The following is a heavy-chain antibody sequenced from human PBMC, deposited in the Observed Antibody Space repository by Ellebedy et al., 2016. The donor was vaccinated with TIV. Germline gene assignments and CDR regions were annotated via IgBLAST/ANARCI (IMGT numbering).Heavy chain of an antibody. CDR1: GVSITSYY. Sequence: SETLSLTCTVSGVSITSYYWSWIRQAPGRGLEWIGYVYYTGTTKYDPSLNSRVTISVDTSKNQFSLRLRSVTAADTAVYYCTRDYGFQFVVDSWGQGALVAVSS. J-gene: IGHJ4*02. D-gene: IGHD3-10*01. CDR3: TRDYGFQFVVDS. V-gene: IGHV4-59*12. CDR2: VYYTGTT.